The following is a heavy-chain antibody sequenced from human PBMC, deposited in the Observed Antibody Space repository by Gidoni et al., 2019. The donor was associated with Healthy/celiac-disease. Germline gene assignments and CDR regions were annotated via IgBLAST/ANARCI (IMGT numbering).Heavy chain of an antibody. D-gene: IGHD3-10*01. CDR1: GGSISSYY. CDR3: ARTEGWFGELLPNWFDP. CDR2: IYYSGST. V-gene: IGHV4-59*01. Sequence: QVQLQESGPGLVKPSETLSLTCTVSGGSISSYYWSWIRQPPGKGLEWIGYIYYSGSTNYNPSLKSRVTISVDTSKNQFSLKLSSVTAADTAVYYCARTEGWFGELLPNWFDPWGQGTLVTVSS. J-gene: IGHJ5*02.